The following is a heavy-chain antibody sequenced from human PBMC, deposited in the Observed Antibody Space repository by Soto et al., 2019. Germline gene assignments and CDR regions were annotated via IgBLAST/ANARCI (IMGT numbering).Heavy chain of an antibody. CDR3: ARVFTAGTYYYYYGMDV. V-gene: IGHV4-59*01. D-gene: IGHD6-13*01. J-gene: IGHJ6*02. CDR1: GGSISSYY. CDR2: IYYSGST. Sequence: SETLSLTCTVSGGSISSYYWRWIRQPPGKGLEWIGYIYYSGSTNYNPSLKSRVTISVDTSKNQFSLKLSSVTAADTAVYYCARVFTAGTYYYYYGMDVWGQGTTVTVSS.